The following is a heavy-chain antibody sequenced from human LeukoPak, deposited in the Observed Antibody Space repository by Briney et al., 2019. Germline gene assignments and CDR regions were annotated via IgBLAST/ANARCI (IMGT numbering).Heavy chain of an antibody. V-gene: IGHV4-59*08. Sequence: SETLSLTCTVSGGSISSYYWSWIRHPPGKGLERVGYIYYSGSTNYNPSLKSRVTISVDTSKNQFSLKLSSVTAADTAVYYCARHYSGSYSFGYAFDIWGQGTMVTVSS. CDR2: IYYSGST. J-gene: IGHJ3*02. CDR1: GGSISSYY. CDR3: ARHYSGSYSFGYAFDI. D-gene: IGHD1-26*01.